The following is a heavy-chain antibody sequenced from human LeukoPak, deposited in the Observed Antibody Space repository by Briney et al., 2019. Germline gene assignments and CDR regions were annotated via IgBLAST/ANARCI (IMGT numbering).Heavy chain of an antibody. J-gene: IGHJ4*02. D-gene: IGHD3-16*01. Sequence: GGSLRLSCAASGFTFSSYAMSWVRQAPGKGLEWVSAISGSGGSTYYADSVKGRFTISRDNSKNTLYLQMHSLRAEDTAVYYCAKDLRLWGSYYFDYWGQGTLVTVSS. CDR2: ISGSGGST. CDR3: AKDLRLWGSYYFDY. CDR1: GFTFSSYA. V-gene: IGHV3-23*01.